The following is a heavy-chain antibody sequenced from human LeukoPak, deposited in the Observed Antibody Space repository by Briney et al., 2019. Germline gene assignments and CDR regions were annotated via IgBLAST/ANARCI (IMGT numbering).Heavy chain of an antibody. CDR3: ARVGGDHPLSYFDY. J-gene: IGHJ4*02. D-gene: IGHD1-26*01. Sequence: SETLSHTCTVSGGSISSYYWSWIRQPAGKGLEWIGRIYTSGSTNYNPSLKSRVTISVDKSKNQFSLKLSSVTAADTAVYYCARVGGDHPLSYFDYWGQGTLVTVSS. CDR2: IYTSGST. CDR1: GGSISSYY. V-gene: IGHV4-4*07.